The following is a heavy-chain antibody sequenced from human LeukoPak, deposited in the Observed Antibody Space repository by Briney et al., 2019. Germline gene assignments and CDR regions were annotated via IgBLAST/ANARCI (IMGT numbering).Heavy chain of an antibody. CDR2: ISAYNGNT. D-gene: IGHD3-10*01. V-gene: IGHV1-18*04. Sequence: ASVTVSCTSSGYTFTSYGISWVRQAPGQGLEWMGWISAYNGNTNYSQKLQGRVTMTTDTSASTAYMELRSLRSDDTAVYYCARAPMVRGVAHYNWFDPWGQGTLVTVSS. CDR1: GYTFTSYG. J-gene: IGHJ5*02. CDR3: ARAPMVRGVAHYNWFDP.